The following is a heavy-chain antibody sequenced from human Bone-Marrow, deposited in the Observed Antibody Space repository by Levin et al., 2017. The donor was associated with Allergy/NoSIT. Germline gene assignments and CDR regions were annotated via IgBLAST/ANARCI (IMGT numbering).Heavy chain of an antibody. D-gene: IGHD2-2*01. CDR3: AREKQYQLPLYYYYYYIDV. Sequence: SQTLSLTCAVSGDSITSTDWWTWVRQPPGKGLEWIGEISHRGNPNYNPSLKSRVTISVDKSKNQFSLTMTSVTAADTAVYYCAREKQYQLPLYYYYYYIDVWGKGTTVTVSS. V-gene: IGHV4-4*02. J-gene: IGHJ6*03. CDR1: GDSITSTDW. CDR2: ISHRGNP.